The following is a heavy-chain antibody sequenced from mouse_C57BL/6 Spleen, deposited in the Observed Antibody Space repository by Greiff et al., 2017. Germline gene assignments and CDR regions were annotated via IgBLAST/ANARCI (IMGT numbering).Heavy chain of an antibody. CDR3: ARSGGAGYFDY. CDR2: IDPSNGDT. CDR1: GYTFTNYW. D-gene: IGHD1-3*01. Sequence: QVQLQQPGAELVMPGASVKMSCKASGYTFTNYWMHWVKQRPGQGLEWIGEIDPSNGDTNYNQKFKGKATLTVDKSSSTAYMQLSSLTSEDSAGYYCARSGGAGYFDYWGQGTTLTVSS. J-gene: IGHJ2*01. V-gene: IGHV1-69*01.